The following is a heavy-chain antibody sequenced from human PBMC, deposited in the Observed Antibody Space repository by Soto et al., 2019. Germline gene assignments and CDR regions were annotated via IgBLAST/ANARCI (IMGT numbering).Heavy chain of an antibody. Sequence: EVQLVESGGGLVQPGGSLRLSCAASGLAFSSYSMNWVRQAPGKGLEWVSYISYSSNTIYYADSVKGRFTISRDNARNSLYPRMSSLGDEDTAVYYCAGKTLCSRSPRVYHGMEVWGQGTTVTVSS. CDR2: ISYSSNTI. V-gene: IGHV3-48*02. CDR1: GLAFSSYS. J-gene: IGHJ6*02. CDR3: AGKTLCSRSPRVYHGMEV. D-gene: IGHD6-6*01.